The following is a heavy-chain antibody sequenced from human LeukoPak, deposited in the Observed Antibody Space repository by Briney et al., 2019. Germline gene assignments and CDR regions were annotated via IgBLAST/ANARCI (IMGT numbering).Heavy chain of an antibody. V-gene: IGHV4-34*01. D-gene: IGHD2-15*01. CDR2: INHSGST. J-gene: IGHJ4*02. CDR3: ARGRYCSGGSCYSYDY. CDR1: GGSFSGYY. Sequence: SETLSLTCAVYGGSFSGYYWSWIRQPPGKGLEWIGAINHSGSTNYNPSLKSRVTISVDTSKNQFSLKLSSVTAADTAVYYCARGRYCSGGSCYSYDYWGQGTLVTVSS.